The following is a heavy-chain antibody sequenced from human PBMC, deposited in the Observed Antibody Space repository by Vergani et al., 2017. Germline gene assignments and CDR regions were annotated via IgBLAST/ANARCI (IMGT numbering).Heavy chain of an antibody. CDR3: ARQAVIAAAGTGGFDP. D-gene: IGHD6-13*01. CDR1: GYSFTSYW. J-gene: IGHJ5*02. CDR2: IYPGDSDT. Sequence: EVQLVQSGAEVKKPGESLKISCKGSGYSFTSYWIGWVRQMPGKGLEWMGIIYPGDSDTRYSPSFQGQVTISADKSISTAYLQWSSLKASDTAMYYCARQAVIAAAGTGGFDPWGQGTLVTVSS. V-gene: IGHV5-51*01.